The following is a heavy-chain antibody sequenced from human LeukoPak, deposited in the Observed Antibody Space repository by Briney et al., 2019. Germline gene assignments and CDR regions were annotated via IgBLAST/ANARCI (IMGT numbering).Heavy chain of an antibody. CDR3: TRMTAGHDY. CDR1: GVSFNDYY. CDR2: INHSGYT. Sequence: SETLSLTCAVSGVSFNDYYWSWVRQTPGKGLEWIGEINHSGYTNDSPSLKSRVTLSIDTSRKQFSLNLRSVPVADTGIYYCTRMTAGHDYWGQGTLVTVSS. V-gene: IGHV4-34*01. D-gene: IGHD2-21*02. J-gene: IGHJ4*02.